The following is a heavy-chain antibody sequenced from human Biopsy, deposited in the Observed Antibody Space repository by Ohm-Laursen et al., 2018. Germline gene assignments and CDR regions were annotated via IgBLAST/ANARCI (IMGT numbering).Heavy chain of an antibody. V-gene: IGHV4-30-2*01. CDR1: GGSVRSPDHR. CDR3: ARAYFYGMGTSNYFLDS. D-gene: IGHD3-10*01. CDR2: IYYSWTT. J-gene: IGHJ4*02. Sequence: SQTLSLTCAVSGGSVRSPDHRWNWVRRAPGKGLEWIGNIYYSWTTLYNPSLSGRVTVDLDRSTNQFSLKLKSVTSADTAVYFCARAYFYGMGTSNYFLDSWGQGALVTVSS.